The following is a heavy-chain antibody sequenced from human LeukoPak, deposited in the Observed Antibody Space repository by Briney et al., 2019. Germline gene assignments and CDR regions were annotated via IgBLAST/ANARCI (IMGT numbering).Heavy chain of an antibody. CDR2: MKQDGSEE. Sequence: PGGSLRLSCAASGFTFSSYWMGWVRQAPGKGLEWVANMKQDGSEEYYVDSVKGRFTISRDNAKNSLFLQMNSLRAEDTAVYYCVRSGAAGTGNYFDYWGQGTLVTVSS. V-gene: IGHV3-7*03. CDR3: VRSGAAGTGNYFDY. J-gene: IGHJ4*02. D-gene: IGHD6-13*01. CDR1: GFTFSSYW.